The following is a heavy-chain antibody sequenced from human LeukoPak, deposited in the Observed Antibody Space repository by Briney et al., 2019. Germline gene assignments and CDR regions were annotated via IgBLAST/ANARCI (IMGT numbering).Heavy chain of an antibody. V-gene: IGHV3-23*01. CDR3: AKDYGDYAYYFHY. D-gene: IGHD4-17*01. CDR2: IGGSGYST. CDR1: GFTFSNYA. Sequence: PGGSLRLSCAASGFTFSNYAMNWVRQAPGKGLEWVSVIGGSGYSTYYADSVKGRFTISRDNSKNTLYLQMNSLRAEDTAVYYCAKDYGDYAYYFHYWGQGTLVTLSS. J-gene: IGHJ4*02.